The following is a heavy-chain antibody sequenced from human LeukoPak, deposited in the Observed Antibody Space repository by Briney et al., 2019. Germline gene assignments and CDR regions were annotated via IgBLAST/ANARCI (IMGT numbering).Heavy chain of an antibody. D-gene: IGHD2/OR15-2a*01. Sequence: GSLRLSCAASGFNFNNYWMHWVRQTPGKGLEWVSRINSDGSTTTYADSVKGRFTIPRDNTKNMLYLQMNSLTAEDTAMYYCASLSQYPSAWFDPWGQGTLVTVSS. CDR1: GFNFNNYW. V-gene: IGHV3-74*01. CDR2: INSDGSTT. J-gene: IGHJ5*02. CDR3: ASLSQYPSAWFDP.